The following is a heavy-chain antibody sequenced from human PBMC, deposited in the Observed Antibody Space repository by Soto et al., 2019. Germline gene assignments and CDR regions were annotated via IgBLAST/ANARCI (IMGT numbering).Heavy chain of an antibody. D-gene: IGHD4-17*01. CDR3: ARGSGYGDHFDY. J-gene: IGHJ4*02. V-gene: IGHV3-33*01. CDR1: GFTFSSYG. Sequence: QVQLVESGGGVVQPGRSLRLSCAASGFTFSSYGMHWVRQAPGKGLEWVAVIWYDGSNKYYADSVKGRFTISRDNSKNTLYLHMNSLRAEDTAVYYCARGSGYGDHFDYWGQGTLVTVSS. CDR2: IWYDGSNK.